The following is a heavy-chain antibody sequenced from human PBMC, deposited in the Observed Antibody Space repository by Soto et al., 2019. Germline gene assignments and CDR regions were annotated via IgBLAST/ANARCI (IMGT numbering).Heavy chain of an antibody. V-gene: IGHV3-33*01. J-gene: IGHJ5*02. CDR3: ARTIYSSSSYNWFDP. Sequence: GGSLRLSCAASGFTFSSYGMHWVRQAPGKGLEWVAVIWYDGSNKYYADSVKGRFTISRDNSKNTLYLQMNSLRAEDTAVYYCARTIYSSSSYNWFDPWGQGTLVTVSS. CDR2: IWYDGSNK. CDR1: GFTFSSYG. D-gene: IGHD6-6*01.